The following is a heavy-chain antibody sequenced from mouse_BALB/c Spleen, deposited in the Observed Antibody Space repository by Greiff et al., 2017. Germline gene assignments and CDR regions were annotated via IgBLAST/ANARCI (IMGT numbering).Heavy chain of an antibody. CDR1: GYTFSSYW. J-gene: IGHJ2*01. CDR3: ARFITTVGATDY. V-gene: IGHV1-9*01. Sequence: VQVVESGAELMKPGASVKISCKATGYTFSSYWIEWVKQRPGHGLEWIGEILPGSGSTNYNEKFKGKATFTADTSSNTAYMQLSSLTSEDSAVYYCARFITTVGATDYWGQGTTLTVSS. D-gene: IGHD1-1*01. CDR2: ILPGSGST.